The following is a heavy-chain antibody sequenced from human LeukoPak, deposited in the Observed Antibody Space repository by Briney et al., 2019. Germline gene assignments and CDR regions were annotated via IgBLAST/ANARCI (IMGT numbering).Heavy chain of an antibody. CDR2: IYYSGST. D-gene: IGHD3-3*01. CDR1: GGSISSGDYS. V-gene: IGHV4-30-4*01. J-gene: IGHJ4*02. Sequence: SETLSLTCTVSGGSISSGDYSWSWIRQPPGKGLEWIGYIYYSGSTYYNPSLKSRVTISVDTSKNQFSLKLSSVTAADTAVYYCARTVLRFLEWLSPRPYYFDYWGQGTLVTVSS. CDR3: ARTVLRFLEWLSPRPYYFDY.